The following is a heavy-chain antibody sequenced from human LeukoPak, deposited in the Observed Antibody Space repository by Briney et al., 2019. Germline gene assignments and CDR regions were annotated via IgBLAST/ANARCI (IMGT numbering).Heavy chain of an antibody. D-gene: IGHD4-17*01. CDR2: IYSGGST. CDR3: ARNKVTTGNAFDI. J-gene: IGHJ3*02. CDR1: GFTVSSNY. Sequence: GGSLRLSCAASGFTVSSNYMSWVRQAPGKGLEWVSVIYSGGSTYYADSVKGRFTISRDNSKNTLYLQMNSLRAEDTAVYYCARNKVTTGNAFDIWGQGTMVTVSS. V-gene: IGHV3-66*01.